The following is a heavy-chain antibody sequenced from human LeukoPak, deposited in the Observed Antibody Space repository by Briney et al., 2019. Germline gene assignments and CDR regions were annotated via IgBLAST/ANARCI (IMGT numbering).Heavy chain of an antibody. CDR1: GYTFTSYD. J-gene: IGHJ4*02. CDR2: MNPNSGNT. D-gene: IGHD1-7*01. V-gene: IGHV1-8*03. CDR3: ARDSPTGTDDY. Sequence: ASVKVSCKASGYTFTSYDINWVRQATGQGLEWMGWMNPNSGNTGYAQKFQGRVTITADESTSTAYMELSSLRSEDTAVYYCARDSPTGTDDYWGQGTLVTVSS.